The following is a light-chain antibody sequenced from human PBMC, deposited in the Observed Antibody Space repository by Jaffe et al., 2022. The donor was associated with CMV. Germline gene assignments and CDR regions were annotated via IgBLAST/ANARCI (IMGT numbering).Light chain of an antibody. CDR3: GAWDSSLNGVI. Sequence: QSVLTQPPSVSAAPGQKVTISCSGSSSNIGSNYVSWYQQVPGTAPKLLIYENNKRPSGSPDRFSGSKSGTSATLGITGLQTGDEADYYCGAWDSSLNGVIFGGGTKLTVL. CDR1: SSNIGSNY. CDR2: ENN. J-gene: IGLJ2*01. V-gene: IGLV1-51*02.